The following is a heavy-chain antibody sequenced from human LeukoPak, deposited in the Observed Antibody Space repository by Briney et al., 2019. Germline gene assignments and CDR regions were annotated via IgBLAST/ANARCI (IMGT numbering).Heavy chain of an antibody. V-gene: IGHV1-2*02. Sequence: ASVKVAGKASGYNFNAYYMHWVRQAPGQGLEWMGWINAYSGGTNYAQKFQGRVTMTTDTSISTAYMELSRLRFDDTAVYYCARVEEKSVPTYWSFDVWGRGTLVTVSS. J-gene: IGHJ2*01. CDR3: ARVEEKSVPTYWSFDV. CDR2: INAYSGGT. CDR1: GYNFNAYY. D-gene: IGHD3-10*02.